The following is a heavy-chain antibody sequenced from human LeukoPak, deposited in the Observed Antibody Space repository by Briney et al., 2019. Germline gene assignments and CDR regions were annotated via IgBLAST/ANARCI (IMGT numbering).Heavy chain of an antibody. CDR3: ARDRPYYYDSSGYQNDY. Sequence: ASVKVSCKASGYTFTSYYMHWVRQAPGQGLEWMGIINPSGGSTSYAQKFQGRVTMTRDTSTSTVYMELSSLRSEDTAVYYCARDRPYYYDSSGYQNDYWGQGTLVTASS. CDR2: INPSGGST. J-gene: IGHJ4*02. CDR1: GYTFTSYY. D-gene: IGHD3-22*01. V-gene: IGHV1-46*01.